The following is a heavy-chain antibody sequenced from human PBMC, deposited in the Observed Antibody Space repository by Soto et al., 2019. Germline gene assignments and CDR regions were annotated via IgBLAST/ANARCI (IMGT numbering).Heavy chain of an antibody. CDR3: ARDSRYYYDSSGYPPDY. J-gene: IGHJ4*02. V-gene: IGHV1-18*01. Sequence: ASVKVSCKASGYTFTNSGFSWVRQAPGQGLEWVGWIRADNGNTHYAQKLQGRVTITIDTSTSTAYMELSSLRSEDTAIYYCARDSRYYYDSSGYPPDYWGQGTLVTVSS. CDR2: IRADNGNT. CDR1: GYTFTNSG. D-gene: IGHD3-22*01.